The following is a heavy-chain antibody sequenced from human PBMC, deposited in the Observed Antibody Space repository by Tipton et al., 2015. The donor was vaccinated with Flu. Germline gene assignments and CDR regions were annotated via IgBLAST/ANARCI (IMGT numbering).Heavy chain of an antibody. Sequence: TLSLTCIVSGASISSYYWSWIRQPPGKGLEWIGYLFHNGSFNYNPSLKSRVTISVETSKNQFPLKLSSVTAADTAVYYCARDADVFDAFDIWGQGTMVTVSS. CDR1: GASISSYY. D-gene: IGHD3-16*01. CDR3: ARDADVFDAFDI. CDR2: LFHNGSF. V-gene: IGHV4-59*01. J-gene: IGHJ3*02.